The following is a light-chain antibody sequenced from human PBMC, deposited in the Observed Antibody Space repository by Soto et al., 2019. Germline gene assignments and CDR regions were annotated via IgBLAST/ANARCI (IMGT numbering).Light chain of an antibody. V-gene: IGKV1-39*01. Sequence: DIQMTQSPSSLSASVGDRVTITCRASQAIHSYLNWYQQKPGKAPNLLIFATSTLQSGVPSRFSGSGSGTVFTLTISSLQPEDFATDYCQQRETFGPGTKVDIK. CDR2: ATS. CDR1: QAIHSY. J-gene: IGKJ3*01. CDR3: QQRET.